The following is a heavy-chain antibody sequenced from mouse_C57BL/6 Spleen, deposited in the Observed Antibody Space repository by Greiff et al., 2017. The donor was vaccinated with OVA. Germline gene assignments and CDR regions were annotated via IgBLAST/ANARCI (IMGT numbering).Heavy chain of an antibody. V-gene: IGHV5-16*01. CDR3: ARGGFTTVVADY. CDR2: INYDGSST. D-gene: IGHD1-1*01. CDR1: GFTFSDYY. Sequence: EVQLVESEGGLVQPGSSMKLSCTASGFTFSDYYMAWVRQVPEKGLEWVANINYDGSSTSYLASLQSRFIISRDNAKNILYLQMSSLKSEDTATYYCARGGFTTVVADYWGQGTTLTVSS. J-gene: IGHJ2*01.